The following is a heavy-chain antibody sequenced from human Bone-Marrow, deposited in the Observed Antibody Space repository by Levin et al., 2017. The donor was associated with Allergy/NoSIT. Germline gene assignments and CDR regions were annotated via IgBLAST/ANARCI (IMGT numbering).Heavy chain of an antibody. CDR3: AQIAKTCYSYAMDV. CDR2: LDWDDDK. Sequence: TLSLTCTFSGFSLTTNGMCVSWVRQPPGKALEWLARLDWDDDKFYSTSLKTRLTISKDTTKNQVVLTMTNVEPVDTGTYYCAQIAKTCYSYAMDVWGQGTTVTVS. CDR1: GFSLTTNGMC. V-gene: IGHV2-70*16. J-gene: IGHJ6*02.